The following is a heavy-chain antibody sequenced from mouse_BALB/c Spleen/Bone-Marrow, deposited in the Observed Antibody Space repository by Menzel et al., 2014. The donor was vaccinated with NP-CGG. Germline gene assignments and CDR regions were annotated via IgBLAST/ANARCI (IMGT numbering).Heavy chain of an antibody. D-gene: IGHD3-1*01. CDR1: GFTFSSYT. Sequence: EVQLVESGGGLVKPGGSLKLSCAASGFTFSSYTMSWVRQTPEKRLEWVATISSGGGNTYYPDSVKGRFTISRDNAKNNLYLQMSSLRSEDTALYYCARYGSGTLAYWGQGTLVTVSA. CDR3: ARYGSGTLAY. V-gene: IGHV5-9*03. J-gene: IGHJ3*01. CDR2: ISSGGGNT.